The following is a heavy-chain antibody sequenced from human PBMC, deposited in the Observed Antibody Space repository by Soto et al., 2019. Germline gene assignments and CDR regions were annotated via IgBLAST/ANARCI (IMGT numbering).Heavy chain of an antibody. D-gene: IGHD5-12*01. CDR3: ARGEVYSGYAGY. CDR2: IIPIFGTA. Sequence: ASVKVSCKASGGTFSSYAIGWVRQAPGQGLEWMGGIIPIFGTANYAQKFQGRVTITADESTSTAYMELSSLRSEDTAVYYCARGEVYSGYAGYWGQGTLVTVSS. V-gene: IGHV1-69*13. J-gene: IGHJ4*02. CDR1: GGTFSSYA.